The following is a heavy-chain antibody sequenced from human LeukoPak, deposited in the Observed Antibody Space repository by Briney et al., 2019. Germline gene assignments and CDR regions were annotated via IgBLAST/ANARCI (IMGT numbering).Heavy chain of an antibody. CDR1: GGSVNYYY. CDR2: IYYSGST. V-gene: IGHV4-59*02. Sequence: SETLSLTCTVSGGSVNYYYWSWIRQPPGKGLEWIGSIYYSGSTSYNPSLKSRVTISIDTSKNQFSLKLTSVTAADTAVYYCARAMMGATRLFDYWGQGTLVTVSS. D-gene: IGHD1-26*01. CDR3: ARAMMGATRLFDY. J-gene: IGHJ4*02.